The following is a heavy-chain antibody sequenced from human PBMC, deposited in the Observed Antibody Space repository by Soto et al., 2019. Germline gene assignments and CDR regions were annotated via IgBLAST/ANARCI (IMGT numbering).Heavy chain of an antibody. V-gene: IGHV4-59*01. CDR2: IYYSGST. D-gene: IGHD3-10*01. CDR3: ARDRITMVRGVIRGYWFDP. CDR1: GGSISSYY. J-gene: IGHJ5*02. Sequence: SETLSLTCTVSGGSISSYYWSWIRQPPGKGLEWIGYIYYSGSTNYNPSLKSRVTISVDTSKNQFSLKLSSVTAADTAVYYCARDRITMVRGVIRGYWFDPWGQGTLVTVSS.